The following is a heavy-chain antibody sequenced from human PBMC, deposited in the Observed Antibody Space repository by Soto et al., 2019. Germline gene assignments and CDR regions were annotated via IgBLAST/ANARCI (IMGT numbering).Heavy chain of an antibody. J-gene: IGHJ6*02. CDR3: ARDRLTVGVREYYGMDV. D-gene: IGHD2-8*01. Sequence: EVQLVESGGGLIQPGGSLRLSCAASGFTVSSTYMSWVRQAPRKGLEWVSITYSGGSTHYADSVKGRFTISRDNSKNTLYLEMNSLRAEDTAGYYCARDRLTVGVREYYGMDVWGQGTTVTVSS. CDR1: GFTVSSTY. V-gene: IGHV3-53*01. CDR2: TYSGGST.